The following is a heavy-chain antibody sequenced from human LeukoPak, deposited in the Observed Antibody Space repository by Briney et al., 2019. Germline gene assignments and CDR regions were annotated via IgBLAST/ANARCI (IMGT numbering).Heavy chain of an antibody. V-gene: IGHV3-11*04. J-gene: IGHJ4*02. CDR2: ISSSGSTI. CDR3: AKDTRITGTTMIDY. CDR1: GFTFSDYY. Sequence: GGSLRLSCAASGFTFSDYYMSWIRQAPGKGLEWVSYISSSGSTIYYADSVKGRFTISRDNAKNSLYLQMNSLRAEDTAVYYCAKDTRITGTTMIDYWGQGTLVTVSS. D-gene: IGHD1-7*01.